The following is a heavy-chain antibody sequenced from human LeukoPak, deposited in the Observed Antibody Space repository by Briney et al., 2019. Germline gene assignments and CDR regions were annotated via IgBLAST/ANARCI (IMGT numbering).Heavy chain of an antibody. CDR2: INPSGGST. D-gene: IGHD3-10*01. Sequence: ASVKVSCKASGYTFTSYYMHWVRQAPGQGLEWMGIINPSGGSTSYAQKFQGRVTMTRDTSTSTVYMELSSLRSEDTAVYYCATRGVLWFGELFRENNPLDYWGQGTLVTVSS. J-gene: IGHJ4*02. V-gene: IGHV1-46*01. CDR3: ATRGVLWFGELFRENNPLDY. CDR1: GYTFTSYY.